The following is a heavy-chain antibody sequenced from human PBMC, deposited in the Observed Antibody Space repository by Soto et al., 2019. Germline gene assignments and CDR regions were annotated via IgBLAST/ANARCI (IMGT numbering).Heavy chain of an antibody. CDR3: ARGKLRADYYYYGMDV. Sequence: SETLSLTCAVYGGSFSGYYWSWIRQPPGKGLEWIGEINHSGSTNYNPSLKSRVTISVDTSKNQFSLMLSSVTAADTALYYCARGKLRADYYYYGMDVWGQGTTVTVSS. J-gene: IGHJ6*02. CDR2: INHSGST. CDR1: GGSFSGYY. V-gene: IGHV4-34*01.